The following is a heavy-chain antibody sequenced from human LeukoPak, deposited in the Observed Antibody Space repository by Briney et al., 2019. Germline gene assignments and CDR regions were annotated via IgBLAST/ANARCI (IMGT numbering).Heavy chain of an antibody. V-gene: IGHV3-74*01. Sequence: GGSLRLSCAASGFTFSSYWMHWVRQAPGKGLVWVSRINTDGSRTDYADSVKGRFTISRDNAKNTLYLQMNSLRAEDTAVYYCASENDFWSGSNWFDPWGQGTLVTVSS. D-gene: IGHD3-3*01. CDR3: ASENDFWSGSNWFDP. J-gene: IGHJ5*02. CDR2: INTDGSRT. CDR1: GFTFSSYW.